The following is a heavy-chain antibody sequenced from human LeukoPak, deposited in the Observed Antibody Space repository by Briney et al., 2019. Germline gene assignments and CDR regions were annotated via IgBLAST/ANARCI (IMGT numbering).Heavy chain of an antibody. V-gene: IGHV4-59*12. CDR2: IYYSGST. J-gene: IGHJ3*02. CDR1: GGSISSYY. CDR3: ARDPAFDI. Sequence: SETLSLTCTVSGGSISSYYWSWIRQPPGKGLEWIGYIYYSGSTNYNPSLKSRVTISVDTSKNQFSLKLSSVTAADTAVYYCARDPAFDIWGQGTMVTVSS.